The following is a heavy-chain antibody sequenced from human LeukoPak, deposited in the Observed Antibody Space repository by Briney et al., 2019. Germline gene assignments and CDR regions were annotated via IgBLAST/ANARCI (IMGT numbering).Heavy chain of an antibody. Sequence: GRSLRLSCAASGFTFSSYAMHWVRQAPGKGLEWVSYISSSGSTIYYADSVKGRFTISRDNAKNSLYLQMNSLRAEDTAVYYCARGSEYAGYYFDYWGQGTLVTVSS. J-gene: IGHJ4*02. CDR1: GFTFSSYA. CDR2: ISSSGSTI. CDR3: ARGSEYAGYYFDY. D-gene: IGHD2-8*01. V-gene: IGHV3-48*01.